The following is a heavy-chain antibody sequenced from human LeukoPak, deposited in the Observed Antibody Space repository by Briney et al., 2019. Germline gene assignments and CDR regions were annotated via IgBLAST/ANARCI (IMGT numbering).Heavy chain of an antibody. V-gene: IGHV3-23*01. CDR3: AKVTTVTTSDYYYYMDV. D-gene: IGHD4-17*01. J-gene: IGHJ6*03. Sequence: GGSLRLSYAASGFTFSSYAMTWVRQAPGKGLEWVSAISGSGDSTYYADSVKGRSTISRDNSKNTLYLQMNSLRAEDTAVYYCAKVTTVTTSDYYYYMDVWGKGTTVTVSS. CDR2: ISGSGDST. CDR1: GFTFSSYA.